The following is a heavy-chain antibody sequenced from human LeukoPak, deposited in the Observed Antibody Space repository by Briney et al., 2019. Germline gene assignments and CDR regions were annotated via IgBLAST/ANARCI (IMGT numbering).Heavy chain of an antibody. V-gene: IGHV4-4*07. Sequence: SETLSLTCTVSGGSISYFYWSWIRQPAGKGLEWIGRIYTSGSTNYNPSLKSRVTMSVDTSKKQFSLKLSSVTAADTAVYSCARDKTRGLGYSYSKSGNYFDYWGQGTLVTVSS. J-gene: IGHJ4*02. CDR2: IYTSGST. D-gene: IGHD5-18*01. CDR1: GGSISYFY. CDR3: ARDKTRGLGYSYSKSGNYFDY.